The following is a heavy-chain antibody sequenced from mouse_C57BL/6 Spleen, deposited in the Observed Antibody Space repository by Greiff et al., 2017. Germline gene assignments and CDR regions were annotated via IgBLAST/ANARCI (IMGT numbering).Heavy chain of an antibody. CDR3: ARLGSYGHFDY. Sequence: VKLMASGPGLVAPSQSLSLTCTVSGFSFPRYGVHWVRQPPGKGLEWLVVIWSDGSTTYNSALKSRLSISKDNSESQVFLKMNSRQTDDTAMYYCARLGSYGHFDYWGKGTTLTVSS. J-gene: IGHJ2*01. CDR1: GFSFPRYG. CDR2: IWSDGST. D-gene: IGHD1-1*01. V-gene: IGHV2-6*03.